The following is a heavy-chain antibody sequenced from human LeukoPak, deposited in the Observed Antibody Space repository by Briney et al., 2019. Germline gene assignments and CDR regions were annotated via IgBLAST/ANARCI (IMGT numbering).Heavy chain of an antibody. CDR3: ARDGIVGATGAG. D-gene: IGHD1-26*01. CDR2: ISSSGSTI. Sequence: GGSLRLSCAASRFTFSTYNMNWVRQAPGKGLEWVSYISSSGSTIYYADSVKGRFTISRDNAKNSLYLQMNSLRAEDTAVYYCARDGIVGATGAGWGQGTLVTVSS. CDR1: RFTFSTYN. J-gene: IGHJ4*02. V-gene: IGHV3-48*04.